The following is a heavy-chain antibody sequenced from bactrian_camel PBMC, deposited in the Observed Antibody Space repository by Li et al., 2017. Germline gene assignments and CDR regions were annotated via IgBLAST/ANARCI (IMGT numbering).Heavy chain of an antibody. D-gene: IGHD2*01. CDR1: GPALVANC. Sequence: HVQLVESGGGSVQAGGSLRLSCQYYGPALVANCIGWFRQVPGKEREGVARIATGSGNTYYADSVKGRFTISQDNAKNTVYLQMNSPKPEDTAMYYCAADNPSGPTPAGGEVGRFCSSLQVGYWGQGTQVTVS. J-gene: IGHJ6*01. CDR2: IATGSGNT. CDR3: AADNPSGPTPAGGEVGRFCSSLQVGY. V-gene: IGHV3S63*01.